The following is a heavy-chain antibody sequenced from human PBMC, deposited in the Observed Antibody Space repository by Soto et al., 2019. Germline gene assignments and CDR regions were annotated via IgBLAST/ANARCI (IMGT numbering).Heavy chain of an antibody. J-gene: IGHJ6*02. CDR2: MNPNTGST. CDR3: ARAWHTSSVYYFYYGMDV. V-gene: IGHV1-8*02. Sequence: QVQLVQSGAVVRKPGASVKVSCTASGYTFTSYDLNWVRQTTGQGLEWMGWMNPNTGSTGFAQKFKGSLTMTRDTSKSTAYMELSSLTSADTALYYCARAWHTSSVYYFYYGMDVWGQGTAVAVSS. CDR1: GYTFTSYD. D-gene: IGHD6-6*01.